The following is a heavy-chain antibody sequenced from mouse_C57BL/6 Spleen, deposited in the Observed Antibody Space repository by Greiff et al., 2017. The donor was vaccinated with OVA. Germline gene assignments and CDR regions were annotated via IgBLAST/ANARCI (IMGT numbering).Heavy chain of an antibody. J-gene: IGHJ1*03. V-gene: IGHV2-2*01. CDR1: GFSLTSYG. CDR3: ARNYYGSSYDWYFDV. Sequence: VKLMESGPGLVQPSQSLSITCTVSGFSLTSYGVHWVRQSPGKGLEWLGVIWSGGSTDYNAAFISRLSISKDNSKCQVFFKMNSRQADDTAIYYCARNYYGSSYDWYFDVWGTGTTVTVSS. CDR2: IWSGGST. D-gene: IGHD1-1*01.